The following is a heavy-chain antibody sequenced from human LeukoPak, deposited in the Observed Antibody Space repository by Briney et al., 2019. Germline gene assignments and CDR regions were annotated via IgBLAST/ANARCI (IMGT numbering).Heavy chain of an antibody. CDR2: VSLSGLT. CDR1: GGSITTTNW. D-gene: IGHD2-8*01. V-gene: IGHV4-4*02. CDR3: SRENGAFSPFGY. J-gene: IGHJ4*02. Sequence: SETLSLTCGLSGGSITTTNWWRWVRQPPGQGLEWIGEVSLSGLTNYNPSLSSRAIMTVDTSNNHLSLKLTSVTAADTAVYYCSRENGAFSPFGYWGQGTLVTVSS.